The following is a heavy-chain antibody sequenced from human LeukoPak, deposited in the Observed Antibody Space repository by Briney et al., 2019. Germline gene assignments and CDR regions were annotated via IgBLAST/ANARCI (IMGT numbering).Heavy chain of an antibody. J-gene: IGHJ4*02. Sequence: PSETLSLTCSVSGVSVGSAGYYWTWIRQPPGKGLEWIGYMYYSGNSNYNPFLKSRVTMSLDPSKNRFSLKLRSVTAADTAVYYCARSKSQSGSYRYYFTYWGQGTLVTVSS. CDR2: MYYSGNS. V-gene: IGHV4-61*08. D-gene: IGHD1-26*01. CDR1: GVSVGSAGYY. CDR3: ARSKSQSGSYRYYFTY.